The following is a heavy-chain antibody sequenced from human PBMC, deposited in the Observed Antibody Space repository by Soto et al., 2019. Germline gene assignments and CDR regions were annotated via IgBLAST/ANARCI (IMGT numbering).Heavy chain of an antibody. CDR3: ARRLMVYVSLFP. D-gene: IGHD2-8*01. Sequence: ASVKVSCKASGYTFTSYDINWVRQATGQGLEWMGWMNPNSGNTGYAQKFQGRVTMTRNTSISTAYMELSSLRSEDTAVYYCARRLMVYVSLFPWGQGTLVTVSS. CDR1: GYTFTSYD. J-gene: IGHJ5*02. CDR2: MNPNSGNT. V-gene: IGHV1-8*01.